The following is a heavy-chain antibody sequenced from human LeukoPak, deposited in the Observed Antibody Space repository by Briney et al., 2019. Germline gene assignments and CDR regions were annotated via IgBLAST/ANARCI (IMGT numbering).Heavy chain of an antibody. J-gene: IGHJ6*02. CDR3: VIDVGGDYYGTDV. Sequence: SGGSLRLSCAASGFTVSSNYMSWVRQAPGKGLEWVSVIYSSGSTYYADSVKGRFTITRHNSKNTLYLEMDSLRADDTAVYYCVIDVGGDYYGTDVWGQGTTVTVSS. D-gene: IGHD2-15*01. CDR2: IYSSGST. V-gene: IGHV3-53*04. CDR1: GFTVSSNY.